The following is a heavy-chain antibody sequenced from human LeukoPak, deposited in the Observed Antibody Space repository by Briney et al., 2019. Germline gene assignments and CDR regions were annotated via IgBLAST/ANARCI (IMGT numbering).Heavy chain of an antibody. CDR2: MDPCDSDT. J-gene: IGHJ5*02. V-gene: IGHV5-51*01. D-gene: IGHD6-19*01. CDR1: GYSFTSYC. Sequence: GESLKISCNGSGYSFTSYCIGWGRHMPRQGLEWVGIMDPCDSDTRYSPSSHGHVTISADKTISTPYSQWRSLMASDTTMYYCARMAVAGTLNWFDAWGQGTLVTVYS. CDR3: ARMAVAGTLNWFDA.